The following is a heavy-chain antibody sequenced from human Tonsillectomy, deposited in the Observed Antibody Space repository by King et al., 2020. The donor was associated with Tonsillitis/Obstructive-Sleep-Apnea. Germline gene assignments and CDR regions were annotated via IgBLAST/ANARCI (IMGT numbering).Heavy chain of an antibody. CDR2: ISDSGDT. V-gene: IGHV4-59*01. Sequence: QLQESGPGLMKSSETLSLICTVSGGSISSFYWSWVRQPPGKGLEWIGYISDSGDTNYNPSLKSRVTISLDTSKNQFSLKVNSVTAADTAVYYCARGNWGVREGWGQGTTVTVSS. D-gene: IGHD7-27*01. J-gene: IGHJ6*02. CDR3: ARGNWGVREG. CDR1: GGSISSFY.